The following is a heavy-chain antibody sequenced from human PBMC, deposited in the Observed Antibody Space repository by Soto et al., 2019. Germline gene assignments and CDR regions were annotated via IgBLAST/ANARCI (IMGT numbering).Heavy chain of an antibody. CDR3: AKEGRRTVTTSNYMDV. J-gene: IGHJ6*03. CDR1: GFTFSSYA. V-gene: IGHV3-23*01. Sequence: EVQLLESGGGLVQPGGSLRLSCAASGFTFSSYAMSWVRQAPGKGLEWVSAISGSGGSTYYADSVKGRFTISRDNSKNTLYLQMNSLRAEDTAAYYCAKEGRRTVTTSNYMDVWGKGTTVTVSS. D-gene: IGHD4-17*01. CDR2: ISGSGGST.